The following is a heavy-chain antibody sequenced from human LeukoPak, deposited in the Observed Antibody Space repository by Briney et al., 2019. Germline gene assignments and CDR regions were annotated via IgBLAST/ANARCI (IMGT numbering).Heavy chain of an antibody. CDR1: GGTFSSYA. Sequence: SVKVSCKASGGTFSSYAISWVRQAPGQGLEWMGGIIPIFGTANYAQKFQGRVTITADESTSTAYMELSSLRSEDTAVYYCARSIAAAGQYYYYYYYMDVWGKGTTVTISS. CDR2: IIPIFGTA. V-gene: IGHV1-69*13. D-gene: IGHD6-13*01. J-gene: IGHJ6*03. CDR3: ARSIAAAGQYYYYYYYMDV.